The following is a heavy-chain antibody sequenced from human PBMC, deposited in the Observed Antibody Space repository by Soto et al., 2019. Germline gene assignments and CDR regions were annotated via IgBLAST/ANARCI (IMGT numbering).Heavy chain of an antibody. CDR1: GFYFSGYW. J-gene: IGHJ4*02. CDR2: INTDGSDT. V-gene: IGHV3-74*01. Sequence: EVQLVESGGGSVQPGGSLRLSCAASGFYFSGYWMHWVRQVPGKGLVWVSRINTDGSDTLYADSVKGRFTISRDNTKNTLYLQMSSLRAEDTAIYYCVRAAARGDSWGQGTLVTVSS. D-gene: IGHD6-13*01. CDR3: VRAAARGDS.